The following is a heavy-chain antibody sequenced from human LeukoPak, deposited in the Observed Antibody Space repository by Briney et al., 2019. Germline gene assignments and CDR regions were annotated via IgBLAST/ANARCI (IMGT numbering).Heavy chain of an antibody. CDR2: ISAYNGNT. V-gene: IGHV1-18*01. J-gene: IGHJ4*02. D-gene: IGHD3-3*01. CDR3: ARMPYYDFWSGPEYCFDY. CDR1: GYTFTSYG. Sequence: ASVKVSCKASGYTFTSYGISWVRQAPGQGLEWMGWISAYNGNTNYAQKLQGRVTMTTDTSTSTAYMELRSLRSDDTAVYYCARMPYYDFWSGPEYCFDYWGQGTLVTVSS.